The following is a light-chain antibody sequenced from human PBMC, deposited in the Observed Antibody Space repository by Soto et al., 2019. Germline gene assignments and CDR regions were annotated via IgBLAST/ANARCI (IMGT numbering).Light chain of an antibody. CDR3: AAWDGSLNVVL. CDR2: NES. CDR1: YSNIGTNT. J-gene: IGLJ3*02. V-gene: IGLV1-44*01. Sequence: QSVLTQPPSASGKPGQRVTLSCSGRYSNIGTNTVNWYQQLPGAAHKLLIYNESQRPSGVPDRFSGSKPGTSASLAIGGLQSEDEADYYCAAWDGSLNVVLFGGGTQGTVL.